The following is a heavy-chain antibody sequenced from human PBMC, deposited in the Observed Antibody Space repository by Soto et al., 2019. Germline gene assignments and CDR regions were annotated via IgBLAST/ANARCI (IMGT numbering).Heavy chain of an antibody. Sequence: QVQLQESGPGLVRPSETLSLTCTVSGDSVSSSSYYWSWIRQPPGKGLEWIGYIYHNGSTNYNPSLTSGVTISVDTSTNQISLKLSSVTAADTAMYYCARDRRGYCTGGSCSPHYYYGMDVWGQGTTVTVSS. CDR2: IYHNGST. CDR1: GDSVSSSSYY. J-gene: IGHJ6*02. V-gene: IGHV4-61*01. CDR3: ARDRRGYCTGGSCSPHYYYGMDV. D-gene: IGHD2-15*01.